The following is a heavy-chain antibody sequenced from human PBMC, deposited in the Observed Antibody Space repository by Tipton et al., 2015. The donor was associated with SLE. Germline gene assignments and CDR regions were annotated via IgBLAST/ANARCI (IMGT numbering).Heavy chain of an antibody. CDR2: IYHSGST. CDR3: TRDPYYYDSSGSPYSY. CDR1: SGSISSGDYY. D-gene: IGHD3-22*01. J-gene: IGHJ4*02. Sequence: TLSLTCTVSSGSISSGDYYWGWIRQPPGKGLEWIGGIYHSGSTYYNPSLKSRVTISVDTSKNQFSLKLNSVTAADTAVYYCTRDPYYYDSSGSPYSYWGQGTLVTVSS. V-gene: IGHV4-39*07.